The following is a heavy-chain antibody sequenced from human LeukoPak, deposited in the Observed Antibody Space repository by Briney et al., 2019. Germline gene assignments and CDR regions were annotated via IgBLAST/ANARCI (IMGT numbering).Heavy chain of an antibody. Sequence: SETLSLTCTVSGYSISSGYYWGWIRQPPGKGLEWIGEINHSGSTNYNPSLKSRVTISVDTSKNQFSLKLSSVTAADTAVYYCASWGGSVQYSWFDPWGQGTLVTVSS. J-gene: IGHJ5*02. CDR1: GYSISSGYY. D-gene: IGHD3-10*01. V-gene: IGHV4-38-2*02. CDR3: ASWGGSVQYSWFDP. CDR2: INHSGST.